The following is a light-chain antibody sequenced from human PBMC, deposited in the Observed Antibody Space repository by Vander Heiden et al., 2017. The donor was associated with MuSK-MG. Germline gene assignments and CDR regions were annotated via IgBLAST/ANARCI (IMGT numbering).Light chain of an antibody. CDR2: EVR. CDR1: SSDVGSYNL. J-gene: IGLJ2*01. Sequence: QSALTQPASVSGSPGQSIPISCTGTSSDVGSYNLVSWYHKHPGNALILIIYEVRKRAAGGANRFSGSKSATTASPTISGIQADDEDYYYCGEDAGSRGVFGGGTKLTVL. V-gene: IGLV2-23*02. CDR3: GEDAGSRGV.